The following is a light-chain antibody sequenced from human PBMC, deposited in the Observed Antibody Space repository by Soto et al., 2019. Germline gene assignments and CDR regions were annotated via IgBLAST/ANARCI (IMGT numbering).Light chain of an antibody. V-gene: IGKV1-5*01. Sequence: DIQMTQSPSTLSASVGDRVTITCRASQSISSWLAWYQQKPGKAPKLLIYDASSLESGVPSRFSGSGSGTDFTLTISSLQPDDFATYYCLQDYNYPWTFGQGTKVDIK. J-gene: IGKJ1*01. CDR3: LQDYNYPWT. CDR1: QSISSW. CDR2: DAS.